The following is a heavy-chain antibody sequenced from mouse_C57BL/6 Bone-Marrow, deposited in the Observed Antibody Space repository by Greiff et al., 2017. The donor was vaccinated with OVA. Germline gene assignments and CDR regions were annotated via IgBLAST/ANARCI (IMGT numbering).Heavy chain of an antibody. V-gene: IGHV1-82*01. CDR2: IYPGDGAP. J-gene: IGHJ2*01. D-gene: IGHD2-2*01. CDR1: GYAFSSSW. Sequence: QVQLQQSGPELVKPGASVKISCKASGYAFSSSWMNWVKQRPGKGLEWIGRIYPGDGAPHYNGKFKGKATLTADNSSSTAYMQLSSLTSEDSAVYFGALYGYDGGYFDYWGQGTTLTVSS. CDR3: ALYGYDGGYFDY.